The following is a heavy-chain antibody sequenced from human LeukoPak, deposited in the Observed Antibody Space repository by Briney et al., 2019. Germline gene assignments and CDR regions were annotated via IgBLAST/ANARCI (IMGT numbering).Heavy chain of an antibody. V-gene: IGHV1-69*01. CDR2: IIPIFGTA. J-gene: IGHJ4*02. Sequence: GASVKVSCKASGGTFSSYAISWVRQAPGQGLEWMGGIIPIFGTANYAQKFQGRVTITADESTSTAYMELSSLRSDDTAVYYCARNDYATDYFDYWGQGTLVTVSS. CDR1: GGTFSSYA. CDR3: ARNDYATDYFDY. D-gene: IGHD1-1*01.